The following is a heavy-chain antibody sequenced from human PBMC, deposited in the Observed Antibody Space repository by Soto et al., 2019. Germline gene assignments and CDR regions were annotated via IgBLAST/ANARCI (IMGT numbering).Heavy chain of an antibody. J-gene: IGHJ6*02. D-gene: IGHD3-9*01. CDR3: AGSLRYFDWDYYYYGMDV. CDR2: INHSGST. Sequence: PSETLSLTCAVYGGSFSGYYWSWIRQLPGKGLEWIGEINHSGSTNYNPSLKSRVTISVDTSKNQFSLKLSSVTAADTAVYYCAGSLRYFDWDYYYYGMDVWGQGTTVTVSS. CDR1: GGSFSGYY. V-gene: IGHV4-34*01.